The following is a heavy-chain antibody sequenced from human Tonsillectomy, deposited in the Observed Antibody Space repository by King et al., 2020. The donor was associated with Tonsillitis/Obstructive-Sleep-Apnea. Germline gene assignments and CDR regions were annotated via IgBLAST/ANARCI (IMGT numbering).Heavy chain of an antibody. Sequence: QLVQSGAEVKRPGASVQVSCKASRYTFTGYYMHWVRQAPGQGLEWMGRINPNSGGTNYAQKFQGRVTMTRDTCISTAYMELSRLRSDDTAVYYCARGGRITMLRGNPLGNNGMDVWGQGTTVTVSS. V-gene: IGHV1-2*06. CDR3: ARGGRITMLRGNPLGNNGMDV. J-gene: IGHJ6*02. CDR1: RYTFTGYY. D-gene: IGHD3-10*01. CDR2: INPNSGGT.